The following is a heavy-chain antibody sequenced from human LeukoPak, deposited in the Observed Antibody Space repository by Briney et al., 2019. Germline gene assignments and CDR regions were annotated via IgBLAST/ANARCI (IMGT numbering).Heavy chain of an antibody. D-gene: IGHD2-2*01. CDR3: ARQVPGYCSSTSCLDAFDI. V-gene: IGHV5-51*01. CDR1: GYSFTSYW. Sequence: GESLKISCKGSGYSFTSYWVGWVRQMPGKGLEWLGIIYPGDSDNRYSPCFQGQVTISADKSISTAYLQWSSLKASDTAMYYCARQVPGYCSSTSCLDAFDIWGQGTMVTVSS. J-gene: IGHJ3*02. CDR2: IYPGDSDN.